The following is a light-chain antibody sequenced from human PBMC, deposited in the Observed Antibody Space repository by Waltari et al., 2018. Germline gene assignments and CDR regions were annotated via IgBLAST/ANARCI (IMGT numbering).Light chain of an antibody. J-gene: IGKJ2*01. CDR1: QSVDNY. Sequence: DLQMTQSPSSLSASVGDRVATTCRASQSVDNYLNCYRQRPGKAPELLIDASSSLQVGVPSRFTGSGYGTDFTLTISSLQSEDFATYYCQQSYCMPRTFGQGTKLEI. CDR2: ASS. CDR3: QQSYCMPRT. V-gene: IGKV1-39*01.